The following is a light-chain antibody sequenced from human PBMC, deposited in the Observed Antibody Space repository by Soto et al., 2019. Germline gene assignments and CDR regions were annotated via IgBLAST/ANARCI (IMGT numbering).Light chain of an antibody. CDR2: GNT. CDR3: QSYDDSLSVHYV. V-gene: IGLV1-40*01. J-gene: IGLJ1*01. CDR1: NSKIVSTYD. Sequence: QSVLKHPPSVFAGPGQRVTISLTWGNSKIVSTYDGQWYQQLPGTAPKLLIHGNTDRPSGVPDRFSGSKSGTSASLAITGLQADDEADYYCQSYDDSLSVHYVFGTGTKVTVL.